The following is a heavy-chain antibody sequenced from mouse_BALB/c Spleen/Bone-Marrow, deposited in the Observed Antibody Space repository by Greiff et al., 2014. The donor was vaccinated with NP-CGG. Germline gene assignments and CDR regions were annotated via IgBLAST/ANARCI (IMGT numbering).Heavy chain of an antibody. CDR2: INPTTGGT. Sequence: VQGVESGAELVKPGASVKLSCKAPGYTFTSYYMYWVKQRPGQGLEWIGGINPTTGGTHLNEKFKTKATLTVDKSSSTAYMQLSSLTSEDSAVYYCSLLGDYWGQGTTLTVSS. CDR3: SLLGDY. D-gene: IGHD3-3*01. J-gene: IGHJ2*01. V-gene: IGHV1S81*02. CDR1: GYTFTSYY.